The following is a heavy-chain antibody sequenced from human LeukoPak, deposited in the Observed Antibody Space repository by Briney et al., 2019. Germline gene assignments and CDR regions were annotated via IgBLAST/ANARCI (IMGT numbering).Heavy chain of an antibody. V-gene: IGHV1-69*13. CDR3: ARSLLMVYAIAEGGTDY. Sequence: SVKVSCKASGGTFSSYAISWVRQAPGQGLEWMGGIIPIFGTANYAQKFQGRDTITADESTSTAYMELSSLRSEDTAVYYCARSLLMVYAIAEGGTDYWGQGTLVTVSS. CDR1: GGTFSSYA. J-gene: IGHJ4*02. D-gene: IGHD2-8*01. CDR2: IIPIFGTA.